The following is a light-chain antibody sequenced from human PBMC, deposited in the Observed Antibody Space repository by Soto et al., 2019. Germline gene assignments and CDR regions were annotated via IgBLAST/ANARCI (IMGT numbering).Light chain of an antibody. CDR2: KAS. J-gene: IGKJ1*01. V-gene: IGKV1-5*03. Sequence: IQMTQSPSTLSASVGDRVTITCRASQNINSWLAWYQQKPGKAPKLLIHKASSLQSGVPSRFSGSGSGTEFTLTISSLDPDDFANYYCQQYNGYGRFGQGTKVDIK. CDR1: QNINSW. CDR3: QQYNGYGR.